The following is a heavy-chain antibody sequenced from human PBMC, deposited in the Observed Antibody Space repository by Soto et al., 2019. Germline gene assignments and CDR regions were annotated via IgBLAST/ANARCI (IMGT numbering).Heavy chain of an antibody. CDR2: INPNSGGT. J-gene: IGHJ6*02. CDR1: GYTFTGYY. CDR3: ARDLGHESLLWFGEIYRLRSASNPDYGMDV. D-gene: IGHD3-10*01. Sequence: ASVKVSCKASGYTFTGYYMHWVRQTPGQGLEWMGWINPNSGGTNYAQKFQGWVTMTRDTSISTAYMELSRLRSDETAVYYCARDLGHESLLWFGEIYRLRSASNPDYGMDVWGQGTTVTVSS. V-gene: IGHV1-2*04.